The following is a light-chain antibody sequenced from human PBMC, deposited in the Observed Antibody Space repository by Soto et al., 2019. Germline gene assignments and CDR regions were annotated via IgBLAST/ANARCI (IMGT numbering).Light chain of an antibody. Sequence: SALAKPRSKFGSPGQPDKMSCTGTSSDVGGYNYVSWYQQHPGKAPKLMIYDVGKRPSGVADRFSGSKSDNTASLTISGLQAEDEADYYCFLNAGGYTRVFGTGIKVAVL. J-gene: IGLJ1*01. V-gene: IGLV2-11*01. CDR3: FLNAGGYTRV. CDR1: SSDVGGYNY. CDR2: DVG.